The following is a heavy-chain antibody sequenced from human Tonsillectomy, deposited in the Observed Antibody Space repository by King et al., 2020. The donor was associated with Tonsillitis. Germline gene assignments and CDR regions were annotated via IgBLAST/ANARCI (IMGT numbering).Heavy chain of an antibody. CDR2: VNPNNGGT. V-gene: IGHV1-2*02. Sequence: EQLVQSGAEVKKPGASVKVSCKASGYTFTGYHMHWVRQAPGQGLEWMGWVNPNNGGTNYPQKFQGRVTMTRDTSISTAYMELSRLRSDDTAVYYCARSFHDFWSGYTPLFNYWAQGTLVTVSS. CDR1: GYTFTGYH. J-gene: IGHJ4*02. D-gene: IGHD3-3*01. CDR3: ARSFHDFWSGYTPLFNY.